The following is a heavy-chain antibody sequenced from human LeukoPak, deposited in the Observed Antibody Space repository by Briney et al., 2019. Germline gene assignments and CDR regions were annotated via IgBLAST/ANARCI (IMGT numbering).Heavy chain of an antibody. V-gene: IGHV3-21*01. CDR3: ARADSSSSRLDC. D-gene: IGHD6-6*01. Sequence: GSLRLSCAASGFTFSSYSMNWVRQAPGKGLEWVSSINSKSRYIYYADSLKGRFTISRDNGKNSVYLQMNSLRAEDTAVYFCARADSSSSRLDCWGQGTLVTVSS. J-gene: IGHJ4*02. CDR1: GFTFSSYS. CDR2: INSKSRYI.